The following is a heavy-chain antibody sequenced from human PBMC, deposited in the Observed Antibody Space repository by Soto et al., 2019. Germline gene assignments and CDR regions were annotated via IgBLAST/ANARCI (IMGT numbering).Heavy chain of an antibody. CDR3: ARRAYSGSYNYYYGMDV. CDR1: GYSFTSYW. D-gene: IGHD1-26*01. Sequence: GESLKISCKGSGYSFTSYWIGWVRQMPGKGLEWMGIIYPGDSDTRYSPSFQGQVTISADKSISTAYLQWSSLKASDTAMYYCARRAYSGSYNYYYGMDVWGQGTTVTISS. V-gene: IGHV5-51*01. CDR2: IYPGDSDT. J-gene: IGHJ6*02.